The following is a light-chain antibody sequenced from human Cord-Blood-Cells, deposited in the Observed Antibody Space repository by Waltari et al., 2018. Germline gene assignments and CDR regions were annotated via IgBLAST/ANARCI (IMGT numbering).Light chain of an antibody. V-gene: IGLV2-23*01. J-gene: IGLJ3*02. CDR3: CSYAGSSTLV. CDR1: SSDVGSYNL. CDR2: EAS. Sequence: QSALTQPASVSGSPGQSITISCTGTSSDVGSYNLVSWYQQHPGKAPKLMSYEASKRPSGVSNRFSGSKAGNTASLTISGRQAEDEADYYCCSYAGSSTLVFGGGTKLTVL.